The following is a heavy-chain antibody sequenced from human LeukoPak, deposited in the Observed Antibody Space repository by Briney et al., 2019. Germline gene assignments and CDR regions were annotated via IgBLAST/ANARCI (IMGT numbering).Heavy chain of an antibody. Sequence: SETLSLTCTVSGDSISSSNYYWGWIRQPPGKGLEWIGSMYYSGTTYYNPSLKSRVTISVDTSKNQFSLKLSSVTAADTAVYYCARNYIVVVVAAIKRPTYFDYWGQGTQVTVSS. V-gene: IGHV4-39*01. CDR1: GDSISSSNYY. CDR2: MYYSGTT. CDR3: ARNYIVVVVAAIKRPTYFDY. D-gene: IGHD2-15*01. J-gene: IGHJ4*02.